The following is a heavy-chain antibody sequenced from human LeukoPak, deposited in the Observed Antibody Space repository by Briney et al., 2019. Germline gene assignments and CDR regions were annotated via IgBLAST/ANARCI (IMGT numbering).Heavy chain of an antibody. CDR3: ARGSSGWYRTYYYYYYYGMDV. Sequence: SETLTLTCTVSGGSVSSGSYYWSWIRQPPGEGLEWIGYIYYSGSTNYNPSLKSRVTISVDTSKNQFSLKLSSVTAADTAVYYCARGSSGWYRTYYYYYYYGMDVWGQGTTVTVSS. CDR2: IYYSGST. CDR1: GGSVSSGSYY. D-gene: IGHD6-19*01. J-gene: IGHJ6*02. V-gene: IGHV4-61*01.